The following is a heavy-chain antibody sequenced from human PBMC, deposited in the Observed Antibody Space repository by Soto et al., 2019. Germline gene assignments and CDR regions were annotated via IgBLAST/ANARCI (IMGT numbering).Heavy chain of an antibody. CDR2: ISGSGGST. Sequence: GGSLRLSCAASGFTFSSYAMSWVRQAPGKGLEWVSAISGSGGSTYYADSVKGRFTISRDNSKNTLYLQMNSLRAEDTAVYYCAALPAPMIVVVHDNRRPTGRTIGPDDYWGQGTLVTVSS. D-gene: IGHD3-22*01. V-gene: IGHV3-23*01. J-gene: IGHJ4*02. CDR3: AALPAPMIVVVHDNRRPTGRTIGPDDY. CDR1: GFTFSSYA.